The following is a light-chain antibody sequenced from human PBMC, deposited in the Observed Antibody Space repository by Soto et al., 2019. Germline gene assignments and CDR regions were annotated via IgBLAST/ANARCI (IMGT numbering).Light chain of an antibody. CDR2: DAS. Sequence: QSALTQPRSVSGSPGQSVTISCTGTSSDVGGYNFVSWYQQHPGKAPKLMIYDASKRPSGVPDRFSGSKSGNTASLTISGLQAEDEADYYCCSRTHIDTGVFGGGTKLTVL. CDR1: SSDVGGYNF. V-gene: IGLV2-11*01. CDR3: CSRTHIDTGV. J-gene: IGLJ3*02.